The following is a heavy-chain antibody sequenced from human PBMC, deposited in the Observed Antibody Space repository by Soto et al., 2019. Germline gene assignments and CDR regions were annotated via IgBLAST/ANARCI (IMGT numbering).Heavy chain of an antibody. V-gene: IGHV1-2*02. J-gene: IGHJ6*02. CDR2: INPKTGVT. Sequence: ASVKVSCKASGYIFVDSYIHWVRQAPGQGLEWLGWINPKTGVTFFDQTFQDRLNMTSDTSLSTAYIDLRSLRRDDTAVYYCAKIFGTHSRGEIYALDVWGQGTTVTVSS. CDR1: GYIFVDSY. CDR3: AKIFGTHSRGEIYALDV. D-gene: IGHD3-16*01.